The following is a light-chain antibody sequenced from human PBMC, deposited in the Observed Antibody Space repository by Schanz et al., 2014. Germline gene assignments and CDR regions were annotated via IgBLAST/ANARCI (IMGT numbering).Light chain of an antibody. CDR1: SSDVGSSKY. CDR2: EVT. CDR3: SSYSGSDIVL. Sequence: SALTQPASVSGSPGQSVTISCTGTSSDVGSSKYVSWYQHHPGKAPKPLIYEVTKRPSGVPDRFSGSKSGNTASLTVSGLQAEDEADYYCSSYSGSDIVLFGGGTKLTVL. V-gene: IGLV2-8*01. J-gene: IGLJ2*01.